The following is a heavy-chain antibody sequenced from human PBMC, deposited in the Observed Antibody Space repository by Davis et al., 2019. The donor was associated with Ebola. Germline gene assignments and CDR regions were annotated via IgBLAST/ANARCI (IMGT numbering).Heavy chain of an antibody. CDR3: ARRVVRGVITLFDY. Sequence: PSETLSLTCAVYGGSFSGYYWSWIRQHPGMGLEWIGYIHYSGSTYYNPSLKSRVTISVDTSKNQFSLKLSSVTAADTAVYYCARRVVRGVITLFDYWGQGTLVTVSS. CDR2: IHYSGST. D-gene: IGHD3-10*01. CDR1: GGSFSGYY. V-gene: IGHV4-31*11. J-gene: IGHJ4*02.